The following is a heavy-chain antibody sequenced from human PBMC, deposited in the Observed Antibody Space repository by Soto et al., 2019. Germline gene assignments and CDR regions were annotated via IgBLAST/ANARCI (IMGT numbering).Heavy chain of an antibody. D-gene: IGHD3-22*01. J-gene: IGHJ3*02. CDR1: GYTFTSYG. CDR3: AGSLTYYYDSSGPDEPFDI. CDR2: ITPFNGNT. V-gene: IGHV1-45*02. Sequence: SVKVSCKASGYTFTSYGISWARQAPGQALEWMGWITPFNGNTNYAQKFQDRVTITRDRSMSTAYMELSSLRSEDTAMYYCAGSLTYYYDSSGPDEPFDIWGQGTMVTVSS.